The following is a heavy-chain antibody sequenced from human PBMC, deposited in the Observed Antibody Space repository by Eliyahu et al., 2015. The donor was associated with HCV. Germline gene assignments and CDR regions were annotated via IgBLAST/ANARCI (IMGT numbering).Heavy chain of an antibody. CDR3: ARGWSGRSPYYYYYYYMDV. CDR1: GGSFSGYS. D-gene: IGHD2-8*02. J-gene: IGHJ6*03. V-gene: IGHV4-34*01. Sequence: QVQLQQWGAGLLKPSETLSLTCAVYGGSFSGYSWSWIRQPPGKGLEWIGEINHSGSTNYNPSLKSRVTISVDTSKNQFSLKLSSVTAADTAVYYCARGWSGRSPYYYYYYYMDVWGKGTTVTVSS. CDR2: INHSGST.